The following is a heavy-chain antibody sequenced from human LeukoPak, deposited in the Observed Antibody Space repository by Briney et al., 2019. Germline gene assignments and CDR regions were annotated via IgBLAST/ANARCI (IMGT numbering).Heavy chain of an antibody. V-gene: IGHV3-23*01. CDR3: AKEKDIVVVVGGTLGFDY. D-gene: IGHD2-15*01. Sequence: PGGSLRLSCAASGFTFSNYAMSWVRQSPGKGLEWVSAISGSGYSTYTADSVKGRFTISRDNSKNTLYLQMNSLRAEDTAVYYCAKEKDIVVVVGGTLGFDYWGQGTLVTVSS. CDR2: ISGSGYST. J-gene: IGHJ4*02. CDR1: GFTFSNYA.